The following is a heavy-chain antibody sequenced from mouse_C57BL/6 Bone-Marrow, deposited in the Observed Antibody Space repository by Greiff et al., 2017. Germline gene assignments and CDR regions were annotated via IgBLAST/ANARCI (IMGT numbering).Heavy chain of an antibody. D-gene: IGHD1-1*01. CDR1: GFNIKDDY. J-gene: IGHJ2*01. Sequence: VQLQQSGPELVRPGASVKLSCTASGFNIKDDYMHWVKQRPEQGLEWIGWIDPENGDSEYASKFQGKAPITADTASNTAYLQLSSLTSEDTAVYYCTTYYYDVDDWGQGTTLTVSS. CDR3: TTYYYDVDD. V-gene: IGHV14-4*01. CDR2: IDPENGDS.